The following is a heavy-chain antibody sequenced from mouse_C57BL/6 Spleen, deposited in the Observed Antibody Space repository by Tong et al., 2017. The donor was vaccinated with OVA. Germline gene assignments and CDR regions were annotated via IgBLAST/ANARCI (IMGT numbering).Heavy chain of an antibody. V-gene: IGHV10-3*01. CDR3: VRGFGYDRGYNVDY. Sequence: EVQLQESGGGLVQPKGSLKLSCAASGFTFNTYAMHWVRQAPGKGLEWVARIRSKSSNYATYYADSVKDRFTISRDDSQSMLYLQMNNLKTEDTAMYYCVRGFGYDRGYNVDYWGQGTTITVAS. CDR1: GFTFNTYA. J-gene: IGHJ2*01. CDR2: IRSKSSNYAT. D-gene: IGHD2-2*01.